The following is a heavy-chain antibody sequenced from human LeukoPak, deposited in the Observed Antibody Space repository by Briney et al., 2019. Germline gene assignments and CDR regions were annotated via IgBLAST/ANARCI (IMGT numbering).Heavy chain of an antibody. Sequence: RTGGSLRLSCAASGFTFSSYSMNWVRQAPGKGLEWVSSISSSSSYIYYAGSVKGRFTISRDNAKNSLYLQMNSLRAEDTAVYYCARDVDYGDNFDYWGQGTLVTVSS. V-gene: IGHV3-21*01. CDR1: GFTFSSYS. CDR3: ARDVDYGDNFDY. J-gene: IGHJ4*02. CDR2: ISSSSSYI. D-gene: IGHD4-17*01.